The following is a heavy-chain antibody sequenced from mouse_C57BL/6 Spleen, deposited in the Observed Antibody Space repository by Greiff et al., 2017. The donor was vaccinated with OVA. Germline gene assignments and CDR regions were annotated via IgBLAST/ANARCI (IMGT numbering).Heavy chain of an antibody. Sequence: VQLQQSGAELVRPGSSVKLSCKASGYTFTSYWMDWVKQRPGQGLEWIGNIYPSDSETHYNQRFKDKATVTADKSSSTAYMQLSSLTSEDSAVYYCARGATVVAFYAMDYWGQGTSVTVSS. V-gene: IGHV1-61*01. CDR3: ARGATVVAFYAMDY. CDR2: IYPSDSET. J-gene: IGHJ4*01. CDR1: GYTFTSYW. D-gene: IGHD1-1*01.